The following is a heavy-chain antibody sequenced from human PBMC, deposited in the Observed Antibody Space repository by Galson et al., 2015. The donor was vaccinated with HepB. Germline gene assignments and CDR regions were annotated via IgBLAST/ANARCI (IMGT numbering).Heavy chain of an antibody. J-gene: IGHJ2*01. CDR3: ARYGSGRPIHWYFDL. V-gene: IGHV3-72*01. D-gene: IGHD3-10*01. CDR2: TRNKANSYTT. CDR1: GFTFSDHY. Sequence: SLRLSCAASGFTFSDHYMDWVRQAPGKGLEWVGRTRNKANSYTTEYAASVKGRFTISRDDSKNSLYLQMNSLKTEDTAVYYCARYGSGRPIHWYFDLWGRGTLVTVSS.